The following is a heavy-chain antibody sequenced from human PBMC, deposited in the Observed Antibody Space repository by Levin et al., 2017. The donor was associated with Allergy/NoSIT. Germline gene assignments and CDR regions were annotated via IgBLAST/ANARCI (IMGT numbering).Heavy chain of an antibody. CDR2: ISSSSSYI. Sequence: GESLKISCAASGFTFSSYSMNWVRQAPGKGLEWVSSISSSSSYIYYADSVKGRFTISRDNAKNSLYLQMNRLRAEDTAVYYCARERLEWLSQLFYDYYGMDVWGQGTTVTVSS. CDR1: GFTFSSYS. V-gene: IGHV3-21*01. J-gene: IGHJ6*02. D-gene: IGHD3-3*01. CDR3: ARERLEWLSQLFYDYYGMDV.